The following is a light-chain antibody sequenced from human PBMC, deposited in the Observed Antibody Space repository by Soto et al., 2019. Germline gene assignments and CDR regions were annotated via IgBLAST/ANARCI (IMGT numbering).Light chain of an antibody. CDR2: GAS. CDR1: QGVSRK. V-gene: IGKV3-15*01. CDR3: QQYHKWPIT. J-gene: IGKJ4*01. Sequence: DIVMTQSPATLSVALGERVTFSCRASQGVSRKLAWYQHKPGQAPRLLISGASTGATGIPARFSGSGSGTEFTLTISSLQSEDCAIYYCQQYHKWPITLGGGTKVDTK.